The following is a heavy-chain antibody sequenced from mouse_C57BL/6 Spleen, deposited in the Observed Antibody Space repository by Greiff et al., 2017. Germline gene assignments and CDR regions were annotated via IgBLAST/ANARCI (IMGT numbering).Heavy chain of an antibody. Sequence: QVQLQQPGAELVRPGSSVKLSCKASGYTFTSYWMHWVKQRPIQGLEWLGNIAPSDSETHYNQKFKDKATLTVDKSSSTAYMQLSSLTSEDSAVYYGARRYDGGYWYFDVWGTGTTVTVSS. D-gene: IGHD2-12*01. CDR2: IAPSDSET. CDR3: ARRYDGGYWYFDV. CDR1: GYTFTSYW. V-gene: IGHV1-52*01. J-gene: IGHJ1*03.